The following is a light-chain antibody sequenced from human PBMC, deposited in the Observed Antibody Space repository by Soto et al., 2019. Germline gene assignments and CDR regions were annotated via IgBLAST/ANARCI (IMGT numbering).Light chain of an antibody. CDR3: QQHNQWPIT. J-gene: IGKJ5*01. CDR1: QNIRNN. Sequence: EIVMTQSPATLSVSPGESATLSCRSSQNIRNNLAWYQQKPGQAPRLLFSDTSTRATTVPARFNGSGSGTGFSLAISNLQSEDSAVYYCQQHNQWPITFGQGTRLEIK. V-gene: IGKV3-15*01. CDR2: DTS.